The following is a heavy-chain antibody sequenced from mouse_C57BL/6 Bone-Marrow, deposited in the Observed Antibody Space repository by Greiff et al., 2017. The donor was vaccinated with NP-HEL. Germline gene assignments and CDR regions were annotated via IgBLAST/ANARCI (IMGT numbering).Heavy chain of an antibody. J-gene: IGHJ4*01. V-gene: IGHV3-8*01. CDR3: ARGYGSSFYYYAMDY. Sequence: EVKLMESGPGLAKPSQTLSLTCSVTGYSITSDYWNWIRKFPGNKLEYMGYISYSGSTYYNPSLKSRISITRDTSKNQYYLQLNSVTTEDTATYYCARGYGSSFYYYAMDYWGQGTSVTVSS. D-gene: IGHD1-1*01. CDR1: GYSITSDY. CDR2: ISYSGST.